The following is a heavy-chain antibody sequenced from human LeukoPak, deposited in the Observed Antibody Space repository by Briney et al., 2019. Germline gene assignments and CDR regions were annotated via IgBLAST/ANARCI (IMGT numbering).Heavy chain of an antibody. J-gene: IGHJ6*03. CDR1: GYTFTSYY. Sequence: ASVKVSCKASGYTFTSYYMHWVRQAPGQGLEWMGIINPSGGSTSYAQKFQGRVTMTRDMSTSTDYMELSSLRSEDTAVYYCAKDPYASADYYYYYYMDVWGKGTTVTVSS. CDR3: AKDPYASADYYYYYYMDV. V-gene: IGHV1-46*01. CDR2: INPSGGST.